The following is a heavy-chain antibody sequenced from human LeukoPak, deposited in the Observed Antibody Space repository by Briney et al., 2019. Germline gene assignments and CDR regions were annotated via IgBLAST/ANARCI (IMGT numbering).Heavy chain of an antibody. CDR1: GYTFTSYD. Sequence: ASVKVSCKASGYTFTSYDINWVRQATGQGLEWMGWMNPNSGNTGYAQKFQGRVTITRNTSISTAYMELSSLRSEDTAVYYCARGVVPSSRRTNWFDPWGQGTLVTVSS. V-gene: IGHV1-8*03. J-gene: IGHJ5*02. CDR2: MNPNSGNT. CDR3: ARGVVPSSRRTNWFDP. D-gene: IGHD2-15*01.